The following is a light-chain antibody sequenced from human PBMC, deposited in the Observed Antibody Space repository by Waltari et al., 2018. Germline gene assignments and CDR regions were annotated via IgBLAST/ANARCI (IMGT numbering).Light chain of an antibody. CDR2: AAS. V-gene: IGKV1-6*01. J-gene: IGKJ1*01. CDR3: LQDHNYPWT. CDR1: QEIRSD. Sequence: AIQMTQSPSSLSVSVGDRVTITCRASQEIRSDLGWYQQKPGKAPKLPIYAASSLQSGVPSRFSGSGSGTDFTLTISSLQPEDFASYYCLQDHNYPWTFGQGTTVEIK.